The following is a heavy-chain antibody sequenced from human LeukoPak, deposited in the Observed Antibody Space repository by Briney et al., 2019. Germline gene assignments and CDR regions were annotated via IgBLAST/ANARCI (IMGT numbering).Heavy chain of an antibody. CDR3: SKDLTSDFGGDLDP. Sequence: GSLRLSCAASGFTFSSYAMHWVRQAPGKGLEWVAVISYDGSNKYYADSVKGRFTISRDNSKNTLYLQMNSLRVEDAAVYYCSKDLTSDFGGDLDPWGQGTLVTVSS. CDR2: ISYDGSNK. CDR1: GFTFSSYA. V-gene: IGHV3-30-3*01. D-gene: IGHD3-10*01. J-gene: IGHJ5*02.